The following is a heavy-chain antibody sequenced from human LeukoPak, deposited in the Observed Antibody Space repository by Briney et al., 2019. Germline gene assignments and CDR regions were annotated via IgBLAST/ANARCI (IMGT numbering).Heavy chain of an antibody. V-gene: IGHV3-23*01. CDR1: VFTFNNYA. CDR3: AKSVRGYTYYFDC. D-gene: IGHD5-12*01. J-gene: IGHJ4*02. Sequence: GGSLRLSCAASVFTFNNYAMSGVRQAPGKGLEWVSTESGSGSNTYYTDSVKSRFTISTDNSKNTLYLHMNSLRAEDTAVYYCAKSVRGYTYYFDCWGQGTLVTVSS. CDR2: ESGSGSNT.